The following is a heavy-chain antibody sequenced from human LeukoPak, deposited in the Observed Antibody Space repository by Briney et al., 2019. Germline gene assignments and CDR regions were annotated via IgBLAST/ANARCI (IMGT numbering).Heavy chain of an antibody. V-gene: IGHV3-66*01. Sequence: PGGSLRLSCAASGFTVSSNYITWVRQAPGKGLEWVAVIYSGGSTYYADSVKGRFTISSDNSKNTLYLQMNSLRAENTAVYYCARDSRYYAILTGYYSWGQGTLVTVSS. CDR3: ARDSRYYAILTGYYS. CDR2: IYSGGST. J-gene: IGHJ4*02. D-gene: IGHD3-9*01. CDR1: GFTVSSNY.